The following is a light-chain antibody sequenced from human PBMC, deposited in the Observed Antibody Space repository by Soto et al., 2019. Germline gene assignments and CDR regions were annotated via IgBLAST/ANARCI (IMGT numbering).Light chain of an antibody. V-gene: IGKV3-20*01. J-gene: IGKJ2*01. CDR2: GAS. CDR3: QQYGSSPMYT. CDR1: QSVSSSY. Sequence: EIVLTQSPGTLSLSPGERATLSCRASQSVSSSYLAWDQQKPGQAPRLLIYGASSRATGIPDRFSGSGSGTDFTLTISRREPEDCAVYYGQQYGSSPMYTCGQGTKLEIK.